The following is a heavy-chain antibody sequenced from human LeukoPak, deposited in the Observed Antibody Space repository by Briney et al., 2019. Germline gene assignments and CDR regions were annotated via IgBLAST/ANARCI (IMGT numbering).Heavy chain of an antibody. Sequence: GGSLRLSCAVSGFTFSRYGMHWVRQAPGKGLEWVALIRYDGSNEYYADSVKGRFTISRDNSKNTLYLQMNSLRAEDTAVYYCAKMLSGSYPDAFDIWGQGTMVTVSS. J-gene: IGHJ3*02. CDR2: IRYDGSNE. D-gene: IGHD1-26*01. V-gene: IGHV3-30*02. CDR1: GFTFSRYG. CDR3: AKMLSGSYPDAFDI.